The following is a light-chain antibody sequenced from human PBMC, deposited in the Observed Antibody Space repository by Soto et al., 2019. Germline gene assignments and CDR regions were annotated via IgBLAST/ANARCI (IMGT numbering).Light chain of an antibody. CDR2: GAS. Sequence: EIVMTQSPATLSASPGERATLSCRASQSVSSNLAWYQQKPGQAPRLLIYGASTRATGIPARFSGSGSGTDFTLTINRLEPEDSAVYYCQQRSNWPLLTFGGGTKVDIK. J-gene: IGKJ4*01. CDR1: QSVSSN. V-gene: IGKV3-15*01. CDR3: QQRSNWPLLT.